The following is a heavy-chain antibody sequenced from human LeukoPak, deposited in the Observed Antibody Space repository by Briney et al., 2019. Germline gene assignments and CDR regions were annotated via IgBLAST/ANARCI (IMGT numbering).Heavy chain of an antibody. D-gene: IGHD2-2*01. CDR1: GFTFSSYA. Sequence: PGGSLRLSCAASGFTFSSYAMHWVRQAPGKGLEWVAVISYDGSNKYYADSVKGRFTISRDNSKNALYLQMNSLRAGDTAVYYCARAPFSYCSSTSCYLDYWGQGTLVTVSS. J-gene: IGHJ4*02. V-gene: IGHV3-30-3*01. CDR2: ISYDGSNK. CDR3: ARAPFSYCSSTSCYLDY.